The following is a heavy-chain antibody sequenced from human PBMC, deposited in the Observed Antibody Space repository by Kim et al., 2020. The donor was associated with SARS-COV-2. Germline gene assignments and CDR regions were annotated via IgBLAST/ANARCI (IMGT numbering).Heavy chain of an antibody. CDR2: T. J-gene: IGHJ5*02. Sequence: TYYNPSLKSGATISVDTAKTQFSLRLSSAAAADAAVYYCATDYGDYALDPWGQGTLVTVSS. CDR3: ATDYGDYALDP. D-gene: IGHD4-17*01. V-gene: IGHV4-39*01.